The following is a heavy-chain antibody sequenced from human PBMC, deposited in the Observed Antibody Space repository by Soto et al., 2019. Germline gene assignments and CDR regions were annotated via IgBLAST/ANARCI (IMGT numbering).Heavy chain of an antibody. CDR3: AKEFHTWNYFDY. D-gene: IGHD1-20*01. CDR1: GFTFSSSG. CDR2: ISYEGTNK. V-gene: IGHV3-30*18. J-gene: IGHJ4*02. Sequence: QVQLVESGGGVVQPGRSLRLSCAASGFTFSSSGMHWVRQAPGKGLEWVAVISYEGTNKYYADSVKGRFTISRDNSKNTLYMQMNSLRGEDTGVYYCAKEFHTWNYFDYWGQGTLVTVSS.